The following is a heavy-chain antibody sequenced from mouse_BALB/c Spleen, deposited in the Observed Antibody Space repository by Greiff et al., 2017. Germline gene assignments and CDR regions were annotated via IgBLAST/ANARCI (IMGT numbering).Heavy chain of an antibody. CDR3: ARGNYRYQDYFDV. J-gene: IGHJ1*01. CDR1: GYSFTSDYA. V-gene: IGHV3-2*02. CDR2: ISYSGST. Sequence: ESGPGLVKPSQSLSLSCTVTGYSFTSDYAWNWIRQFPGNKLEWMGYISYSGSTSYNPSLKGRISFTQDTSKNQYFLQMNAVTTEDTATYYCARGNYRYQDYFDVWGAGTTVTVSS. D-gene: IGHD2-14*01.